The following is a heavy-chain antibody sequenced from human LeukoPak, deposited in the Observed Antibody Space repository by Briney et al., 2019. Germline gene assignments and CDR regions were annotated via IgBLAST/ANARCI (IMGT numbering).Heavy chain of an antibody. CDR1: GDSVSSNSVT. Sequence: SQTLSLTCAISGDSVSSNSVTWNWIRQSPSRGLEWLGRTYYRSKWYNGYAVSVKSRITINPDTSQNQFSLQLNSVTPEDTAVYYCARDVATQYFDYWGQGILVTVSS. CDR3: ARDVATQYFDY. V-gene: IGHV6-1*01. J-gene: IGHJ4*02. CDR2: TYYRSKWYN. D-gene: IGHD2/OR15-2a*01.